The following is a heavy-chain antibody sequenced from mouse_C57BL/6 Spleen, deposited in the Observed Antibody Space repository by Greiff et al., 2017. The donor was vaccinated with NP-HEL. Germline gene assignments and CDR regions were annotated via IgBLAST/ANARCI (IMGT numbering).Heavy chain of an antibody. CDR1: GYTFTSYW. CDR3: ARDGPPLDY. CDR2: IDPSDSYT. Sequence: VQLQQPGAELVKPGASVKLSCKASGYTFTSYWMQWVKQRPGQGLEWIGEIDPSDSYTNYNQKFKGKATLTVDTSSSTAYMQLSSLTSEDSAVYYCARDGPPLDYWGQGTTLTVSS. V-gene: IGHV1-50*01. D-gene: IGHD2-3*01. J-gene: IGHJ2*01.